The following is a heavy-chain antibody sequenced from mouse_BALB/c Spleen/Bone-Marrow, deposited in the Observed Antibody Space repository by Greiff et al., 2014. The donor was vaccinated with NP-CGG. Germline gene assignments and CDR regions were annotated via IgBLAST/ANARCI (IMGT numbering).Heavy chain of an antibody. CDR2: ISGSGSST. CDR1: GFTFSGYG. J-gene: IGHJ2*01. Sequence: EVQLVESGGGLVQPGGPLKLSCAASGFTFSGYGMSWVRQTPDKGLELVATISGSGSSTYYPDSVKGRFTISRDNARNTLYLQMSSLKSEDTAMYYCARGRDWFDYWGQGTTLTVSS. CDR3: ARGRDWFDY. V-gene: IGHV5-6-3*01. D-gene: IGHD3-3*01.